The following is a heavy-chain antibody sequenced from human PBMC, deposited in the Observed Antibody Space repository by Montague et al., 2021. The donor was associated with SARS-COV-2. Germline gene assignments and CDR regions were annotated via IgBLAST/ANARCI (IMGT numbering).Heavy chain of an antibody. CDR1: GFTFSSYA. Sequence: SLRLSCAASGFTFSSYAMHWVRQAPGKGLEWVAVISYDGSNKYYADPVKGRFTISRDNSKNTLYLQMNSLRAEDTAVYYCARVVVGGYYGMDVWGQGTTVTVSS. CDR2: ISYDGSNK. V-gene: IGHV3-30-3*01. J-gene: IGHJ6*02. D-gene: IGHD2-15*01. CDR3: ARVVVGGYYGMDV.